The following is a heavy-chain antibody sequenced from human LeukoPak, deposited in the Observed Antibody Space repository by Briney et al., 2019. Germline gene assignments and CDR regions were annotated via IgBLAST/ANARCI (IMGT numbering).Heavy chain of an antibody. J-gene: IGHJ4*02. Sequence: SETLSLTCAVSGGPISSSNWWSWVRQPPGKGLEWIGEIYHSGSTNYNPSLKSRVTISVDKSKNQFSLKLSSVTAADTAVYYCAREVLGDYVWGSYRYKYFDYWGQGTLVAVSS. D-gene: IGHD3-16*02. CDR2: IYHSGST. CDR1: GGPISSSNW. CDR3: AREVLGDYVWGSYRYKYFDY. V-gene: IGHV4-4*02.